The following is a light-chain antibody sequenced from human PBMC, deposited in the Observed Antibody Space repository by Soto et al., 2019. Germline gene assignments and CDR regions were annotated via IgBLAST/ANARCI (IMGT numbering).Light chain of an antibody. CDR1: NNVDKS. CDR2: YDS. Sequence: SYVMTQPLSVSVAPGETARITCEENNNVDKSVHWYQQKPGQAPVLVIYYDSDRPSGIPERLSGSNSGNTATLTIRRVEAGDEADYYCQVWDRSSDHVVFGGGTKLTVL. V-gene: IGLV3-21*04. J-gene: IGLJ2*01. CDR3: QVWDRSSDHVV.